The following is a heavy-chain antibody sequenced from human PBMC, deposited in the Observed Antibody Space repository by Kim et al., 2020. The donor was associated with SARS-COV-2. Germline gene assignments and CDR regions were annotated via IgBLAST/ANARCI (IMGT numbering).Heavy chain of an antibody. Sequence: GGSLRLSCAVSGFNSADHAMHWVRQAPGKGLEWVSGIFWNGGGLGYADSVKGRFTISRDIASNSVYLQMDSLRPDDTAFYYCTKDITPGVADVGVQGTTVSVS. D-gene: IGHD2-15*01. V-gene: IGHV3-9*02. CDR1: GFNSADHA. CDR2: IFWNGGGL. CDR3: TKDITPGVADV. J-gene: IGHJ6*02.